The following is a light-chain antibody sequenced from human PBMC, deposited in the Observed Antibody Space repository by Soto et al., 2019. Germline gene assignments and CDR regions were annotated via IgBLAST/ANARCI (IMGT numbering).Light chain of an antibody. CDR2: SAS. CDR1: QGISSW. J-gene: IGKJ3*01. Sequence: DIQMTQSPSSVSASVGDRVTISCRASQGISSWLAWYQQKPGKAPSLLIYSASTLYSGVPSGFSGSGSGKDFTLTISSLQPEDSATYYCQQANSSPLTFGPGTKVDIK. V-gene: IGKV1-12*01. CDR3: QQANSSPLT.